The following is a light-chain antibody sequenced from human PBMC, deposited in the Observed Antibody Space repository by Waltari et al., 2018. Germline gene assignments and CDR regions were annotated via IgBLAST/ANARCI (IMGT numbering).Light chain of an antibody. CDR2: EVS. V-gene: IGLV2-14*01. J-gene: IGLJ2*01. CDR3: SSYTSSSHVV. Sequence: QSALTQPASVSGSPGQSITISCTGTSSDVGGYNYVSWYQQHPGKAPKLMIYEVSNRPSGVSNRFSGSKSVNTASLTISGLQAEDEADYYCSSYTSSSHVVFGGGTKLTVL. CDR1: SSDVGGYNY.